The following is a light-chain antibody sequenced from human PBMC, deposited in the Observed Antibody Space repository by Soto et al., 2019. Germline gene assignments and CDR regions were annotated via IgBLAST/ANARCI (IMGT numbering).Light chain of an antibody. J-gene: IGLJ1*01. Sequence: QSVLTQPPSVSGAPGQRVTISCTGTYSNIGADYDIHWYQLLPGTAPKLLIHGNNIRPSGVPDRFSGSKSGTSASLAITGLQVEDEGDYYCQSYDRSLTGVYVFGSGTKVTVL. CDR2: GNN. V-gene: IGLV1-40*01. CDR1: YSNIGADYD. CDR3: QSYDRSLTGVYV.